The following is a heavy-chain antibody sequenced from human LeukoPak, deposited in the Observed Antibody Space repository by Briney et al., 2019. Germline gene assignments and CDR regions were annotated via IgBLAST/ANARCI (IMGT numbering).Heavy chain of an antibody. CDR3: AREIWLQDEHTIDY. CDR1: GDFISRNY. CDR2: IYMGGSI. D-gene: IGHD5-24*01. J-gene: IGHJ4*02. V-gene: IGHV4-59*01. Sequence: AETLSLTCSVSGDFISRNYWSWIRQPPGKGLEWLGFIYMGGSINYNPSLKSRVTISVDTSKNQFSLRLTSVTPADTAVYYCAREIWLQDEHTIDYWGPGTLVTVSS.